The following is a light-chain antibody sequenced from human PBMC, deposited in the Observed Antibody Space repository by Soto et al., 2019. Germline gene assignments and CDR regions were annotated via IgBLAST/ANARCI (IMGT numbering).Light chain of an antibody. V-gene: IGKV3-11*01. CDR2: DAS. CDR3: QKRRAWPI. CDR1: QSVSSS. J-gene: IGKJ2*01. Sequence: EIVLTQSPATLSLSPGERATLSCRASQSVSSSLTWYQQKPGQAPRLLIYDASRRATGVPDRFSGSGSGTDFPPTTSSLEPENFAVYYCQKRRAWPIFGQGNKLEIK.